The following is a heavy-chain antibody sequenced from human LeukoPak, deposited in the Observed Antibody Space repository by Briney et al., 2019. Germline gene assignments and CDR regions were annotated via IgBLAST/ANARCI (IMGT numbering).Heavy chain of an antibody. D-gene: IGHD3-16*02. CDR2: TNPNSGNT. CDR1: GYTFTSYD. J-gene: IGHJ6*02. V-gene: IGHV1-8*01. Sequence: ASVKVSCKASGYTFTSYDINWVRQATGQGLEWMGWTNPNSGNTGYAQKFQGRVTMTRNTSISTAYMELSSLISEDTAVFYCAREGIVYYGMDVWGQGTTVTVSS. CDR3: AREGIVYYGMDV.